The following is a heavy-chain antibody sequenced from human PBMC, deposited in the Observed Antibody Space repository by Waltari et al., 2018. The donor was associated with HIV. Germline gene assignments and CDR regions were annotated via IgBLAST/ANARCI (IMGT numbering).Heavy chain of an antibody. D-gene: IGHD3-22*01. Sequence: EVQLVESGGGLVQPGGSLRLSCSASGFTFSNYPFSWVRQAPGKGLEYVSAITSHGKNTYYVDSVKGRFTISRDNSKNMLYLQMRSLRAEDTALYYCVKDSGYNSSGGAFDIWGQGTMVIVSS. V-gene: IGHV3-64D*06. J-gene: IGHJ3*02. CDR1: GFTFSNYP. CDR3: VKDSGYNSSGGAFDI. CDR2: ITSHGKNT.